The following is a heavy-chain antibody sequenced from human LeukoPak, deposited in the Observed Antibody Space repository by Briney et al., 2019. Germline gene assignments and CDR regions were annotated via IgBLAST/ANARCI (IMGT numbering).Heavy chain of an antibody. D-gene: IGHD3-22*01. CDR1: GFTVSSNY. Sequence: GGSLRLSCAASGFTVSSNYMSWVRQAPGKGLEWVSVIYSGGSTYFADSVKGRFTISRDNSKNTLYLQMNSLRAEDTAVYYCARGLGDSSGYYFGYFDYWGQGTLVTVSS. CDR3: ARGLGDSSGYYFGYFDY. J-gene: IGHJ4*02. CDR2: IYSGGST. V-gene: IGHV3-66*01.